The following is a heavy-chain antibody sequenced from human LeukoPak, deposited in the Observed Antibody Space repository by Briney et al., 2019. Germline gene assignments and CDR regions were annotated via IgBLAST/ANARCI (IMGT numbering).Heavy chain of an antibody. J-gene: IGHJ4*02. D-gene: IGHD1-26*01. V-gene: IGHV3-11*01. CDR1: GFTFSDYY. Sequence: GGSLRLSCAASGFTFSDYYMSWIRQAPGKGLEWVSYISSSGSTIYYADSVKGRFTISRDNAKNSLSLRMNSLRAEDTAVYYCARGAYSGTYYAWYYFDYWGQGTLVTVSS. CDR2: ISSSGSTI. CDR3: ARGAYSGTYYAWYYFDY.